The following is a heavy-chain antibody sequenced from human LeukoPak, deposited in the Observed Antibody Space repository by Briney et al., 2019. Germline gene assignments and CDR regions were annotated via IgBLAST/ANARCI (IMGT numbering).Heavy chain of an antibody. D-gene: IGHD3-10*01. J-gene: IGHJ4*02. V-gene: IGHV3-23*01. CDR3: AKSLLTMVRGTRILDY. CDR1: GFTFSSYA. CDR2: ISGSDGST. Sequence: GGSLRLSCAASGFTFSSYAMSWVRQAPGKGLEWVSAISGSDGSTYYADSVKGRFTISRDNSKNTLYLQMNSLRAEDTAVYFCAKSLLTMVRGTRILDYWGQGTLVTVSS.